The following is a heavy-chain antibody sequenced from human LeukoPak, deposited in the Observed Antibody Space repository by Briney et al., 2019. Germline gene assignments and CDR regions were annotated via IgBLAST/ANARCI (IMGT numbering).Heavy chain of an antibody. V-gene: IGHV4-59*11. J-gene: IGHJ3*01. CDR2: ISYIGST. Sequence: SETLSLTCTVSGGSFTTHYWSWIRQPPGKGLEWIGYISYIGSTNYNPSLKRRVTISIDTSNNEVSLMLTSVTAADTAVYYCASDSISMNAFDAWGQGTMVTVSS. D-gene: IGHD3-22*01. CDR3: ASDSISMNAFDA. CDR1: GGSFTTHY.